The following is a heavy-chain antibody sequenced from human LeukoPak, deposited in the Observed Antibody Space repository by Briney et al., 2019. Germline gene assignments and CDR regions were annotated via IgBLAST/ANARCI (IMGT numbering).Heavy chain of an antibody. J-gene: IGHJ6*02. V-gene: IGHV3-21*01. Sequence: PGGSLRLSCAASGFTFSSYSMNWVRQAPGKGLEWVSSISSSSSYIYYADSVKGRFTISRDNAKNSLYLQMNSLRAEDTAVYYCARDRESSSWYHYGMDVWGQGTTVTVSS. D-gene: IGHD6-13*01. CDR2: ISSSSSYI. CDR1: GFTFSSYS. CDR3: ARDRESSSWYHYGMDV.